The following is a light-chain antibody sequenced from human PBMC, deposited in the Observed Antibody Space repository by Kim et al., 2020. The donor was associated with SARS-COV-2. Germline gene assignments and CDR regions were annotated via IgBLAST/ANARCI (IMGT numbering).Light chain of an antibody. CDR2: SAS. CDR1: ERVDTY. V-gene: IGKV1-39*01. CDR3: QQTYSSLTVT. Sequence: DIQMTKSPSSLSTSVGDRVTITCRASERVDTYVNWFQQKPGKAPNLLIYSASYLQNGVPSRFSGGGSGTEFTLTISSLQPEDYATYFCQQTYSSLTVTFGQGTRLEIK. J-gene: IGKJ5*01.